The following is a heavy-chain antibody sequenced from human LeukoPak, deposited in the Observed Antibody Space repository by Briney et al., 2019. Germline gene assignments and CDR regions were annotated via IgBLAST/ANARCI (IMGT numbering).Heavy chain of an antibody. CDR1: GFTFNNFA. J-gene: IGHJ4*02. D-gene: IGHD6-19*01. V-gene: IGHV3-23*01. CDR2: ISGSGGST. Sequence: PGGSLRLSCAASGFTFNNFAMSWVRQAPGKGREWVSAISGSGGSTYYADSVKGRFTISRDNSKTTLYLQVNSLRVEDTAVYYCAQNVKSSGWYSDYWGQGTLVTVSS. CDR3: AQNVKSSGWYSDY.